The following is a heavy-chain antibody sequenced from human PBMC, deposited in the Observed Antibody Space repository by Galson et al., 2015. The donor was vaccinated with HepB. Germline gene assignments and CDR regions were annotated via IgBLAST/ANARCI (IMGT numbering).Heavy chain of an antibody. D-gene: IGHD7-27*01. J-gene: IGHJ4*02. CDR2: VSYDGRNK. V-gene: IGHV3-30-3*01. CDR3: ARAPLGEELGMFDY. CDR1: GFTFSSYA. Sequence: SLRLSCAVSGFTFSSYAMHWVRQAPGKGLEWVAVVSYDGRNKNYADSVKGRFTISRDNSKNTLYLQMNGLRAEDTAGYHCARAPLGEELGMFDYWGQGTLVTVSS.